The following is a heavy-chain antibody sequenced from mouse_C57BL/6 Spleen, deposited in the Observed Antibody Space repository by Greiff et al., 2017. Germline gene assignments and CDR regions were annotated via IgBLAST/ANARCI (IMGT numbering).Heavy chain of an antibody. V-gene: IGHV1-42*01. CDR2: INPSTGGT. D-gene: IGHD2-10*02. J-gene: IGHJ2*01. Sequence: VQLKQSGPELVKPGASVKISCKASGYSFTGYYMNWVKQSPEKSLEWIGEINPSTGGTTYNQKFKAKATLTVDKSSSTAYMQLKSLTSEDSAVYYCARWYGRQGFDYWGQGTTLTVSS. CDR3: ARWYGRQGFDY. CDR1: GYSFTGYY.